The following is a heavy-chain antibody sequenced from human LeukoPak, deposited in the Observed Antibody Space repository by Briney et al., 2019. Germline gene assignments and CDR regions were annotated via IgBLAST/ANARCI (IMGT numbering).Heavy chain of an antibody. Sequence: GGSLRLSCAASGFTFSSSGMSWVRQAPGKGLEWISSSGDSDGSTYYADSLKGRFTISRDNSKNTLYLQMNNLGAEDTAVYYCAKGGCRGTCNPLAYWGQGALVTVSP. V-gene: IGHV3-23*01. J-gene: IGHJ4*02. CDR3: AKGGCRGTCNPLAY. CDR1: GFTFSSSG. D-gene: IGHD2-15*01. CDR2: SGDSDGST.